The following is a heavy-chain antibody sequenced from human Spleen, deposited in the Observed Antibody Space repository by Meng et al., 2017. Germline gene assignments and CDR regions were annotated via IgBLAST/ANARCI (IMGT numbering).Heavy chain of an antibody. V-gene: IGHV1-8*02. CDR2: MNPNSGNT. CDR1: GYTFTSYD. Sequence: ASVKVSCKATGYTFTSYDINWVRQATGQGLEWMGRMNPNSGNTDYAQNFQGRVTMTTDTSTSTAYLELRSLKSDDTAVYYCAKILAVTNAADYWGQGTLVTVSS. D-gene: IGHD4-17*01. J-gene: IGHJ4*02. CDR3: AKILAVTNAADY.